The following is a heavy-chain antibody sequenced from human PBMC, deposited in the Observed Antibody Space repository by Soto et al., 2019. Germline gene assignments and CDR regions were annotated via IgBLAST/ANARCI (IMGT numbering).Heavy chain of an antibody. CDR3: ARDNSVADLGWWFDP. CDR2: MNPSGGT. J-gene: IGHJ5*02. Sequence: QVQLVQSGAEVKTPGASVKISCKASGFTISIYYMHWVRQAPGQGLEWMGIMNPSGGTSLAQKFQGRVTMTRDTSTNTVHMELSSLRSEDTAIYYCARDNSVADLGWWFDPWGQGTLVTVSS. D-gene: IGHD2-15*01. V-gene: IGHV1-46*03. CDR1: GFTISIYY.